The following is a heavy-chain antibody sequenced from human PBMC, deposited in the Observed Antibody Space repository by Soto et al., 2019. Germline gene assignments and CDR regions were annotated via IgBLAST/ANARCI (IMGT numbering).Heavy chain of an antibody. Sequence: EVQLLESGGGLVQPGGSLRLSCAASGFTFSSYAMSWVRQAPGKGLEWVSAISGSGGSTYYADSVKGRFTISRDNSKNTLYLQMNILRAEDTAVYYCAKVPGYGDLLTQSGQYYFDYWGQGTLVTVSS. D-gene: IGHD4-17*01. CDR2: ISGSGGST. CDR1: GFTFSSYA. J-gene: IGHJ4*02. CDR3: AKVPGYGDLLTQSGQYYFDY. V-gene: IGHV3-23*01.